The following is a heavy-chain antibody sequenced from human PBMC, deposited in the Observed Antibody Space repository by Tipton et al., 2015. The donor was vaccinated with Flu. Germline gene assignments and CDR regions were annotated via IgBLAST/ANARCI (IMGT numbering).Heavy chain of an antibody. J-gene: IGHJ3*01. CDR3: AHRIAGDAFDF. CDR2: IYWDDDK. V-gene: IGHV2-5*02. Sequence: LVKPTQTLTLTCTFSGFSLITPGVGVGWIRQPPGKALEWLALIYWDDDKRYSPSLKSRLTISKDTSKKQVVFTMANMDPEDTATYYCAHRIAGDAFDFWGQGTMVTVSS. CDR1: GFSLITPGVG. D-gene: IGHD6-13*01.